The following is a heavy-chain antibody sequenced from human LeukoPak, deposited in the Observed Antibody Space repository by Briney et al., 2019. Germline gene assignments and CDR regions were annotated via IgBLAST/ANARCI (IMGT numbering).Heavy chain of an antibody. CDR3: AREVDLVVVTAVNFDF. D-gene: IGHD2-21*02. Sequence: SQTLSLTCDISGDSVSSKSAAWNWIRQSASGGLEWLGRTYYRSTWSHDYALSVKSRITINPDPSKNQFSLHLTSVTPEDTAVYYCAREVDLVVVTAVNFDFWGQGTLVTVSS. CDR1: GDSVSSKSAA. J-gene: IGHJ4*02. V-gene: IGHV6-1*01. CDR2: TYYRSTWSH.